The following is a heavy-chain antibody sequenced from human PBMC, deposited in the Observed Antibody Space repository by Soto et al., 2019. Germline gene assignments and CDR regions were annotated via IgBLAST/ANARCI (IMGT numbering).Heavy chain of an antibody. CDR1: EFSLSTSGVG. V-gene: IGHV2-5*02. Sequence: QITLKESGPTLVKPTQTLTLTCTFSEFSLSTSGVGVGWIRQAPGKALELLALIYWDDEKRYSPSLKSRLTINKDTSKNQVVLTMTNMDPVDTATYYCAHLPYDDYVRYWGQGTLVTVSS. J-gene: IGHJ4*02. CDR2: IYWDDEK. CDR3: AHLPYDDYVRY. D-gene: IGHD4-17*01.